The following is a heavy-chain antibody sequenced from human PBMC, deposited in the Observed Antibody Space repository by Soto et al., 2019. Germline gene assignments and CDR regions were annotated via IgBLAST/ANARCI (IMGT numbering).Heavy chain of an antibody. D-gene: IGHD1-20*01. CDR3: ATSQKGYNWNYFDH. Sequence: SETLSLTCAVSGVSISGSYCYWSWLRQSPGKGPEWIGSVFYTGFTSYNPSLESRVSVSVDTSKSQFSLKLSAVTAADTAAYYCATSQKGYNWNYFDHWGQGALVTVSS. CDR1: GVSISGSYCY. V-gene: IGHV4-39*01. CDR2: VFYTGFT. J-gene: IGHJ4*02.